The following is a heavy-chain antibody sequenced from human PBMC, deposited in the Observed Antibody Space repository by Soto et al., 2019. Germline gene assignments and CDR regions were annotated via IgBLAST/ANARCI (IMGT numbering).Heavy chain of an antibody. Sequence: SLRLSCVGTGLNFDDFAMHWVRQAPGKGLEWVSGITGNSRVLAYADSVKGRFTISRDNARNSLYLQMDSLRDEDTALYYCAKGRYDFWSPYYFDSWGQGTLVTVSS. CDR1: GLNFDDFA. J-gene: IGHJ4*02. V-gene: IGHV3-9*01. D-gene: IGHD3-3*01. CDR3: AKGRYDFWSPYYFDS. CDR2: ITGNSRVL.